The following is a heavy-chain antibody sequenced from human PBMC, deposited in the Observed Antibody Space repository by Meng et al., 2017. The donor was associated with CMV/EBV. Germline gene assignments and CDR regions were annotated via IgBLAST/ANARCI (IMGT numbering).Heavy chain of an antibody. CDR1: GYTFTSYY. CDR3: ARVPLGYCSSTSCYPDY. CDR2: INPSGGST. Sequence: ASVKVSCKASGYTFTSYYMHWVRQAPGQGLEWMGIINPSGGSTSYAQKFQGRVTMTRDTSTSTVYMELSSLRSEDTAVYYCARVPLGYCSSTSCYPDYWGQGTLVTVSS. D-gene: IGHD2-2*01. J-gene: IGHJ4*02. V-gene: IGHV1-46*01.